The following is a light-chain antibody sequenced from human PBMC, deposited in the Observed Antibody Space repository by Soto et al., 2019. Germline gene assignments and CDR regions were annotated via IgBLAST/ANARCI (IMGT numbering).Light chain of an antibody. V-gene: IGLV2-14*03. CDR1: SSDVGGYNY. Sequence: QSVLTQSASLSGSPGQSITISCTGTSSDVGGYNYVSWYQKNPGKAPKLMIYNVFNRPSGVSDRFSGSKSGNTASLTISGLQPEDEADYYCCSYARSTSSIFGTGTKATVL. CDR2: NVF. CDR3: CSYARSTSSI. J-gene: IGLJ1*01.